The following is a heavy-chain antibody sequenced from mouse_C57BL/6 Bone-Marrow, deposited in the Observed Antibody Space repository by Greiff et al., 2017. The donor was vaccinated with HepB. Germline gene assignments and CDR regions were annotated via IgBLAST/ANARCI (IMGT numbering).Heavy chain of an antibody. CDR1: GFSLTSYA. J-gene: IGHJ4*01. CDR2: IWTGGGT. CDR3: ASLTTVVAHYAMDY. D-gene: IGHD1-1*01. Sequence: QVHLKESGPGLVAPSQSLSITCTVSGFSLTSYAISWVRQPPGKGLEWLGVIWTGGGTNYNSALKSRLSISKDNSKSQVFLKMNSLQTDDTARYYCASLTTVVAHYAMDYWGQGTSVTVSS. V-gene: IGHV2-9-1*01.